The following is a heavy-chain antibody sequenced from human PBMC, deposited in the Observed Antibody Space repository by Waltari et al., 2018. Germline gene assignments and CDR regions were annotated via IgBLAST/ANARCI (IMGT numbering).Heavy chain of an antibody. J-gene: IGHJ4*02. Sequence: VQLVESGGGLIQPGGSLRLSCAASGFTFSSYGMHWVRQAPGKGLEWVAVIWYDGSNKYYADSVKGRFTISRDNSKNTLYLQMNSLRAEDTAMYYCAKNGRGSYYFDYWGQGTLVTVSS. D-gene: IGHD1-26*01. CDR3: AKNGRGSYYFDY. CDR2: IWYDGSNK. V-gene: IGHV3-33*08. CDR1: GFTFSSYG.